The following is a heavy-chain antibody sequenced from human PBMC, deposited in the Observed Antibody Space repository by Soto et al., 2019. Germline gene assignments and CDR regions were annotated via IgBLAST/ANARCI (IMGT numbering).Heavy chain of an antibody. CDR2: IYPGDSDT. CDR3: ARRQYYGSGSYYNLAPCFDI. V-gene: IGHV5-51*01. CDR1: GYSLTSYW. J-gene: IGHJ3*02. D-gene: IGHD3-10*01. Sequence: PGESLKISCKGSGYSLTSYWSGWVRQMPGKGLEWMGIIYPGDSDTRYSPSFQGQVTISADKSISTAYLQWSSLKASDTAMYYCARRQYYGSGSYYNLAPCFDIWGQGTMDTVSS.